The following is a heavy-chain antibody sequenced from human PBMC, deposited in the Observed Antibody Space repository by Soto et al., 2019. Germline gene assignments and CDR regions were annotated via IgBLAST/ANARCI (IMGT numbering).Heavy chain of an antibody. Sequence: GGSLRLSCAASGFTFSSYAMHWVRQAPGKGLEWVAVISYDGSNKYYADSVKGRFTISRDNSKNTLYLQMNSLRAEDTAVYYCARELLWFGEPQRGVDYWGQGTLVTVSS. CDR3: ARELLWFGEPQRGVDY. V-gene: IGHV3-30-3*01. CDR1: GFTFSSYA. J-gene: IGHJ4*02. CDR2: ISYDGSNK. D-gene: IGHD3-10*01.